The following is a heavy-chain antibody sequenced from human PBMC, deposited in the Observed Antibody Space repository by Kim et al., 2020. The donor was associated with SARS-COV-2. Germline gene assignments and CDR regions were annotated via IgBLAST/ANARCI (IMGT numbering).Heavy chain of an antibody. CDR3: ARDQFDSSGWYSTNYYYYGMDV. CDR1: GYTFTSYA. CDR2: INAGNGNT. Sequence: ASVKVSCKASGYTFTSYAMHWVRQAPGQRLEWMGWINAGNGNTKYSQKFQGRVTITRDTSASTAYMELSSLRSEDTAVYYCARDQFDSSGWYSTNYYYYGMDVWGQGTTVTVSS. V-gene: IGHV1-3*01. D-gene: IGHD6-19*01. J-gene: IGHJ6*02.